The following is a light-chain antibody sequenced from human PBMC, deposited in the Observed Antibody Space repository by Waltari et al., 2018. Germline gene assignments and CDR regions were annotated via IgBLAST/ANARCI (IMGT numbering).Light chain of an antibody. Sequence: QSVLTQPPSVSGAPGQRVTISCTGSGSNIGAGYDVHWYQQLPGKAPKLRIYCTSTRPSGVPDRYFGSQSGTSASLAITGLQAEDEADYYCQSYDTSLSVVFGGGTKLTVL. CDR1: GSNIGAGYD. CDR2: CTS. CDR3: QSYDTSLSVV. V-gene: IGLV1-40*01. J-gene: IGLJ2*01.